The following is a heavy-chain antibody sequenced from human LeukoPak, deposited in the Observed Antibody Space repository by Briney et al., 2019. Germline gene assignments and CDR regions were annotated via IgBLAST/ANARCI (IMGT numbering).Heavy chain of an antibody. D-gene: IGHD6-19*01. Sequence: SETLSLTCTVSGGSISGWYWSWIRQPPGKGLEWIGYIYGSGYTNYNPSLKSRVTMSIDTSKNHFSLKLTSVTAADTATYYCARETSLAGFASGLGFNYWGQGILVTVSS. V-gene: IGHV4-59*01. J-gene: IGHJ4*02. CDR3: ARETSLAGFASGLGFNY. CDR1: GGSISGWY. CDR2: IYGSGYT.